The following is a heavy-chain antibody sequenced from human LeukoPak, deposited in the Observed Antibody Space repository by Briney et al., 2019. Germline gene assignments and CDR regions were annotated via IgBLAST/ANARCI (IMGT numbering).Heavy chain of an antibody. CDR2: IYYSGST. Sequence: SETLSLTCTVSGGSISSYYWSSIWQPPGKGLEWIGYIYYSGSTNYNPSLKSRVTISVDTSKNQFSLKLSSVTAADTAVYYCARVIYGDYWDFDYWGQGTLVTVSS. V-gene: IGHV4-59*01. J-gene: IGHJ4*02. CDR3: ARVIYGDYWDFDY. CDR1: GGSISSYY. D-gene: IGHD4-17*01.